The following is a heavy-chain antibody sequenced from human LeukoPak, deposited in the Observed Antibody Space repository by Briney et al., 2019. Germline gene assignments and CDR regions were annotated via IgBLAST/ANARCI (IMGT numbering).Heavy chain of an antibody. CDR1: GGSISSYY. D-gene: IGHD3-22*01. J-gene: IGHJ3*02. CDR2: IYYSGST. V-gene: IGHV4-59*08. Sequence: KPSETLSLTCTVSGGSISSYYWSWIWQPPGKGLERIGYIYYSGSTNYNPSLKSRVTISVDTSKNQFSLKLSSVSAADTAVYYCARHHVEYYYDSSGYWNAFDIWGQGTMVTVSS. CDR3: ARHHVEYYYDSSGYWNAFDI.